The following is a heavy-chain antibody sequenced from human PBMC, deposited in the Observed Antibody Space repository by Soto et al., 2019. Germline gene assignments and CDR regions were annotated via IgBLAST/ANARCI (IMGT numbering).Heavy chain of an antibody. Sequence: PSETLSLTCAVYGGSFSGYYWSWIRQPPGKGLEWIGEINHSGSTNYNPSLKSRVTISVDTSKNQFSLKLSSVTAADTAVYYCARGVSIVVVPAAANYFDYWGQGTLVTVSS. CDR2: INHSGST. J-gene: IGHJ4*02. D-gene: IGHD2-2*01. CDR3: ARGVSIVVVPAAANYFDY. V-gene: IGHV4-34*01. CDR1: GGSFSGYY.